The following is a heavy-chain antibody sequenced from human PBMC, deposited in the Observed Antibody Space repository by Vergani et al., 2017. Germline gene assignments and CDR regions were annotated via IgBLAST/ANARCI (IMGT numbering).Heavy chain of an antibody. V-gene: IGHV3-7*01. D-gene: IGHD4-23*01. Sequence: EVQVVESGGGLVQPGGSLRLSCAASGFIFSSHWMHLVRQGPGKGLEWVAAIKEDGSEKQYVDSVKGRFTISRDNDKKSLYLQMNSLRGEDTAVYYCARENSLGSYWGQGTLVTVSS. CDR3: ARENSLGSY. CDR2: IKEDGSEK. CDR1: GFIFSSHW. J-gene: IGHJ4*02.